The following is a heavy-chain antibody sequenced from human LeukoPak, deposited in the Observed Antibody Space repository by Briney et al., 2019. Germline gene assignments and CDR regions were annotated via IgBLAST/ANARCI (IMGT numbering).Heavy chain of an antibody. CDR2: TFYRSNWYN. D-gene: IGHD2/OR15-2a*01. J-gene: IGHJ3*02. CDR1: GDSVSSNSAA. Sequence: SQTLSLTCGLSGDSVSSNSAAWNWIRQSPSRGLEWLGRTFYRSNWYNDYAPSVKSRITVNPDTSKNQFSLQLNSVTPEDTAVYYCARGSFYTFDIWGQGTMVTVSS. CDR3: ARGSFYTFDI. V-gene: IGHV6-1*01.